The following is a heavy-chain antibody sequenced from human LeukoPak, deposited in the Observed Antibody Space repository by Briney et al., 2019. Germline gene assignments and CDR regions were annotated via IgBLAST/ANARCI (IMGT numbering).Heavy chain of an antibody. V-gene: IGHV4-59*01. Sequence: TSETLSLTCTVSGGSISSYYWSWIRQPPGKGLEWIGYIYYSGSTNYNPSLKSRVTISVDTSKNQFSLKLSSVTAADTAVYYCARESSGIDYWGQGTLVTVSS. D-gene: IGHD6-19*01. CDR2: IYYSGST. CDR1: GGSISSYY. CDR3: ARESSGIDY. J-gene: IGHJ4*02.